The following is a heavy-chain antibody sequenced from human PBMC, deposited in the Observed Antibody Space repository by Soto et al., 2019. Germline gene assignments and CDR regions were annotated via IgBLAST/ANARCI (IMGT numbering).Heavy chain of an antibody. J-gene: IGHJ4*02. Sequence: GGSLRLSCTASGFTFGDYAMSWFRQAPGKGLEWVGFIRSKAYGGTTEYAASVKGRFTISRDDSKSIAYLQMNSLRAEDTAVYYCARAPQSRFLEWLLSNYFDYWGQGTLVTVSS. CDR2: IRSKAYGGTT. CDR1: GFTFGDYA. CDR3: ARAPQSRFLEWLLSNYFDY. V-gene: IGHV3-49*03. D-gene: IGHD3-3*01.